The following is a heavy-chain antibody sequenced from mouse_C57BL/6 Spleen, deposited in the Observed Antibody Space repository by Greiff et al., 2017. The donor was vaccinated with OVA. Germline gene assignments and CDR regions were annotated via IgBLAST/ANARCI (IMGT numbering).Heavy chain of an antibody. D-gene: IGHD1-1*01. CDR1: GFTFSDYG. V-gene: IGHV5-17*01. J-gene: IGHJ2*01. CDR3: ARSLLRFHYFDY. CDR2: ISSGSSTI. Sequence: EVKLMESGGGLVKPGGSLTLSCAASGFTFSDYGMHCVRQAPAKGLEWVAYISSGSSTIYYADTVKGRFTLSRDNAKNTLFLQMTSLRSEDTAMYYCARSLLRFHYFDYWGQGTTLTVSS.